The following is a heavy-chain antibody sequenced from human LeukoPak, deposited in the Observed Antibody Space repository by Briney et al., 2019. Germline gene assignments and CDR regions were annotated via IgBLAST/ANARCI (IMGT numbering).Heavy chain of an antibody. J-gene: IGHJ6*02. Sequence: SETLSLTCAVYGGSFSGYYWGWIRQPPGKGLEWIGSIYYSGSTYYNPSLKSRVTISVDTSKNQFSLKLSSVTAADTAVYYCARHPSHYYGMDVWGQGTTVTVSS. CDR1: GGSFSGYY. CDR2: IYYSGST. V-gene: IGHV4-39*01. CDR3: ARHPSHYYGMDV.